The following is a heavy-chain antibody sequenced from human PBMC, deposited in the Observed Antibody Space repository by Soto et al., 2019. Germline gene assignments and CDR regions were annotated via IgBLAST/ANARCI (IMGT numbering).Heavy chain of an antibody. CDR3: ASPHLNYYYYYGMDV. CDR2: INTGNGDT. Sequence: GASVKVSCKASGYTFTRYTMHWVRQAPGQGLEWMGWINTGNGDTKYSQKFQGRVTITRDTSASTAYMELSSLRSEDTAVYYCASPHLNYYYYYGMDVWGQGTTVTVSS. V-gene: IGHV1-3*04. D-gene: IGHD3-3*02. J-gene: IGHJ6*02. CDR1: GYTFTRYT.